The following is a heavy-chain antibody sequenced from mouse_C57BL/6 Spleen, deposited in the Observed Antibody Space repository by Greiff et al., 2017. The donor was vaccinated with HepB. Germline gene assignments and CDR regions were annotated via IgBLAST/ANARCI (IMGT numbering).Heavy chain of an antibody. CDR1: GYSITSGYY. J-gene: IGHJ2*01. V-gene: IGHV3-6*01. D-gene: IGHD4-1*02. CDR2: ISYDGSN. Sequence: EVKLMESGPGLVKPSQSLSLTCSVTGYSITSGYYWNWIRQFPGNKLEWMGYISYDGSNNYNPSLKNRISITRDTSKNQFFLKLNSVTTEDTATYYCAREQLGRGFDYWGQGTTLTVSS. CDR3: AREQLGRGFDY.